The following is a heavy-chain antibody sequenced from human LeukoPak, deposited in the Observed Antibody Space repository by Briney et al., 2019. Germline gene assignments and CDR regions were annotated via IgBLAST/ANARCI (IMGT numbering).Heavy chain of an antibody. CDR2: IWYDGSNK. CDR3: ARDLKSTRGFGEILGFDY. Sequence: GRSLRLSCAASGFTFSSYGMHWVRQAPGKGLEWVAVIWYDGSNKYYADSVKGRFTISRDNSKNTLYLQMNSLRAEDTAVYYCARDLKSTRGFGEILGFDYWGQGTLVTVSS. D-gene: IGHD3-10*01. J-gene: IGHJ4*02. V-gene: IGHV3-33*01. CDR1: GFTFSSYG.